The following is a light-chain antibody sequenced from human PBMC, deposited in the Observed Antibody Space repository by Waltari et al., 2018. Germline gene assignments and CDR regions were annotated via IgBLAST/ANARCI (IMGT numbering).Light chain of an antibody. CDR1: QTISSY. V-gene: IGKV1-39*01. CDR3: QQNYNTWT. J-gene: IGKJ1*01. CDR2: GAS. Sequence: DIQMTQSPSSLSASVGDRITITCRASQTISSYLNWYQQKPGKAPKLLIYGASTLQSGVPSRFRGSGSETDFTLTISNLQPEDFATYYCQQNYNTWTFGQGTKVEIK.